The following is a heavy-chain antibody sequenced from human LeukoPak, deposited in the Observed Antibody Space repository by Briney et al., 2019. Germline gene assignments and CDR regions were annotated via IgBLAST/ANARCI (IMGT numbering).Heavy chain of an antibody. D-gene: IGHD3-10*01. CDR2: ISGNGGST. CDR1: GFSFSSYV. V-gene: IGHV3-23*01. CDR3: AKEYYGSGSSLPGY. J-gene: IGHJ4*02. Sequence: GALRLSCVASGFSFSSYVMNWVRQAPGTGLEWVSAISGNGGSTYYADSVKGRFTISRDNSENTLYLQMNSLRVEDTAVYYCAKEYYGSGSSLPGYWGQGTLVTVSS.